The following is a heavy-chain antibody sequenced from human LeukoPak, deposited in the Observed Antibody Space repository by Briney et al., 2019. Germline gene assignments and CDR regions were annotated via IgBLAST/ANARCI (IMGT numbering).Heavy chain of an antibody. D-gene: IGHD2-2*01. V-gene: IGHV4-38-2*01. CDR1: GYSISSGYY. Sequence: PSETLSLTCAVSGYSISSGYYWGWIRQPPGKGLEWIGSIYHSGSTYYNPSLKSRLTISVDTSKNQFSLKLSSVTAADTAVYYCARGEGYCSSSSCPDNWFDPWGQGTLVTVSS. CDR2: IYHSGST. CDR3: ARGEGYCSSSSCPDNWFDP. J-gene: IGHJ5*02.